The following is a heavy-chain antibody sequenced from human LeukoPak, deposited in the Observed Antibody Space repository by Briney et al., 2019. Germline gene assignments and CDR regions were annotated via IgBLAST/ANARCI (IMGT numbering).Heavy chain of an antibody. D-gene: IGHD6-19*01. CDR3: AREWGRIAVAGGPGY. Sequence: GGSLRLSCEVSGFTFSNYGMHWVRQAPGKGLEWLGLRGYNGRQKFSAKSLKGRLTISIDNSANTLYLQMRSLRVEDTAVYYCAREWGRIAVAGGPGYWGQGARVTVSS. V-gene: IGHV3-33*01. CDR2: RGYNGRQK. J-gene: IGHJ4*02. CDR1: GFTFSNYG.